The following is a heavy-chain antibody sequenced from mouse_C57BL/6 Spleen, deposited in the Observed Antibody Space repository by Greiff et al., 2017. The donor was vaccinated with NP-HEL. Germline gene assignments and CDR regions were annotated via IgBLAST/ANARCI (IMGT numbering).Heavy chain of an antibody. Sequence: QVQLKQPGAELVRPGTSVKLSCKASGYTFTSYWMHWVKQRPGQGLEWIGVIDPSDSYTNYNQKFKGKATLTVDTSSSTDYMQLSSLTSEDSAVYYCAREGLLRYLFDYWGQGTTLTVSS. CDR1: GYTFTSYW. CDR2: IDPSDSYT. V-gene: IGHV1-59*01. J-gene: IGHJ2*01. D-gene: IGHD1-1*01. CDR3: AREGLLRYLFDY.